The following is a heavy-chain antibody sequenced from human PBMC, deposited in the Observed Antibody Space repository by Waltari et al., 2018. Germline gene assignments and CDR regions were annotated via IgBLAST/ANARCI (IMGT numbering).Heavy chain of an antibody. J-gene: IGHJ4*02. Sequence: QVQLVESGGGVVQPGRSLRLSCAASGFTFSSYGMPWVRQAPGKGLEWVAVIWYDGSNKYYADSVKGRFTISRDNSKNTLYLQMNSLRAEDTAVYYCAKEVRFLEWSPIDYWGQGTLVTVSS. CDR1: GFTFSSYG. D-gene: IGHD3-3*01. V-gene: IGHV3-33*06. CDR3: AKEVRFLEWSPIDY. CDR2: IWYDGSNK.